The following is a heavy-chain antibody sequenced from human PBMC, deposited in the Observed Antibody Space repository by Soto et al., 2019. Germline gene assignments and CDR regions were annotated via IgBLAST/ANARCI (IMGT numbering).Heavy chain of an antibody. CDR3: TTDSQVVRFLEWSIYYYYMDV. Sequence: GGSLRLSCAASGFTFSNAWMSWVRQAPGKGLEWVGRIKSKTDGGTTDYAAPVKGRFTISRDDSKNTLYLQMNSLKTEDTAVYYCTTDSQVVRFLEWSIYYYYMDVWGKGTTVTVSS. CDR2: IKSKTDGGTT. D-gene: IGHD3-3*01. V-gene: IGHV3-15*01. J-gene: IGHJ6*03. CDR1: GFTFSNAW.